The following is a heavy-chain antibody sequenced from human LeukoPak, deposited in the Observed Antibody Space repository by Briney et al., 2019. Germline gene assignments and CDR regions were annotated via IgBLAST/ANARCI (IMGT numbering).Heavy chain of an antibody. D-gene: IGHD2-2*01. CDR1: GFTFSSYG. CDR3: AKSIQYCSSTSCSYGMDV. V-gene: IGHV3-30*18. J-gene: IGHJ6*02. Sequence: GGSLRLSCAASGFTFSSYGMHWVRQAPGKGLEWVAVISYDGSNKYYADPVKGRFTISRDNSKNTLYLQMNSLRAEDTAVYYCAKSIQYCSSTSCSYGMDVWGQGTTVTVSS. CDR2: ISYDGSNK.